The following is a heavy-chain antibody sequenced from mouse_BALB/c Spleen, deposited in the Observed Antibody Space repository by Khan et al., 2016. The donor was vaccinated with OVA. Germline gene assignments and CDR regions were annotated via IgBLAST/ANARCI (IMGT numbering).Heavy chain of an antibody. CDR3: ARHGSISWFAY. CDR1: GYSFTTYY. D-gene: IGHD1-1*01. V-gene: IGHV1S135*01. J-gene: IGHJ3*01. CDR2: IDPFNDDT. Sequence: VQLQQSGPELMKPGASVKISCKASGYSFTTYYIHWVKQSHGKSLEWIGYIDPFNDDTNYNQKFKGKATLTVDKSSSTAYMRLSSLTSEDSAVYYCARHGSISWFAYWGQGTLVTVSA.